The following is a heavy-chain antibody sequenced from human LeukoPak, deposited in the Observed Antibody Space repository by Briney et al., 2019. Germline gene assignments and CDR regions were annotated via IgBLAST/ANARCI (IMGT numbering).Heavy chain of an antibody. D-gene: IGHD2-2*01. J-gene: IGHJ4*02. CDR2: IYHSGST. CDR1: GYSISSGYY. CDR3: ARVRGYCSSTICYRYYFDY. V-gene: IGHV4-38-2*02. Sequence: SETLSLTCTVSGYSISSGYYWGWIRQPPGKGLEWIGTIYHSGSTYYNPSLQSRVTISVDTSKNQFSLKLTSVTAADTAVYYCARVRGYCSSTICYRYYFDYWGQGTLVTVSS.